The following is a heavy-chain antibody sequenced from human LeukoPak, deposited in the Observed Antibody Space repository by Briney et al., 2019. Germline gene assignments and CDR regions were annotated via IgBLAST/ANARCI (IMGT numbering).Heavy chain of an antibody. Sequence: GGSLRLSCAASGFSFSNYAMSWVRQAPGKGLEWVSVISGGGTTTYYADSVKGRFTISRDNSRNTLYLQMNSLRAEDTALYYCAKKVSGNNPFEDWGRGTPVTVSS. CDR1: GFSFSNYA. CDR3: AKKVSGNNPFED. CDR2: ISGGGTTT. D-gene: IGHD5-24*01. V-gene: IGHV3-23*01. J-gene: IGHJ4*02.